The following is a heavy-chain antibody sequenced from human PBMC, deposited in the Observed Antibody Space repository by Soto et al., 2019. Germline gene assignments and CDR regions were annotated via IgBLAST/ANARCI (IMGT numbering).Heavy chain of an antibody. CDR1: GYTFTSYY. Sequence: ASVKVSCKASGYTFTSYYMHWVRQAPGQGLECMGIINPSGGSTSYAQKFQGRVTMTRDTSTSTVYMELSSLRSEDTAVYCCARAVLVGATDNAFDIWGQGTMVTV. V-gene: IGHV1-46*01. CDR3: ARAVLVGATDNAFDI. CDR2: INPSGGST. J-gene: IGHJ3*02. D-gene: IGHD1-26*01.